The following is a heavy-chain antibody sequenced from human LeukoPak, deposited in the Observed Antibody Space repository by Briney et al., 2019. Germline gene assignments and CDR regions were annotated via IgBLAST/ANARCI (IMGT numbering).Heavy chain of an antibody. CDR3: AKHGGIAIPANWFDP. CDR1: GFTFSSYA. Sequence: PGGSLRLSCAASGFTFSSYAMSWVRQAPGKGLEWVSAISGSGGSTYYADSVKGRFTISRDNSRNTLYLQMNSLRAEDTAVYYCAKHGGIAIPANWFDPWGQGTLVTVSS. D-gene: IGHD2-2*01. J-gene: IGHJ5*02. V-gene: IGHV3-23*01. CDR2: ISGSGGST.